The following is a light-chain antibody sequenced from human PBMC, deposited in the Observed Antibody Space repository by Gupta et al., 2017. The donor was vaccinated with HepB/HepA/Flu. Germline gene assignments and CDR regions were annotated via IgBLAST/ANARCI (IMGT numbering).Light chain of an antibody. CDR2: DVS. V-gene: IGLV2-14*03. CDR3: SSYTSSSTWV. CDR1: SSDVGDYNS. J-gene: IGLJ3*02. Sequence: QSALAQPASVSGSPGQSITFSCTGTSSDVGDYNSVSWYQQHPGKAPKLMSYDVSKRPSGVSNRFSGSKSGNTASLTISGLQAEDEADYYCSSYTSSSTWVFGGGTKLTVL.